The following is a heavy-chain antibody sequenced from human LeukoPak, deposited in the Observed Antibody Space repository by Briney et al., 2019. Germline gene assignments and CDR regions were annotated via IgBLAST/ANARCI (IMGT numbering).Heavy chain of an antibody. Sequence: GASVKVSCKASGYTFTGYYMHWVRQAPGQGLKWMGWINPNSGGTNYAQKFQGRVTMTRNTSISTAYMELSSLRSEDTAVYYCARGLAVTTKGYWFDPWGQGTLVTVSS. V-gene: IGHV1-2*02. CDR3: ARGLAVTTKGYWFDP. CDR1: GYTFTGYY. D-gene: IGHD4-11*01. CDR2: INPNSGGT. J-gene: IGHJ5*02.